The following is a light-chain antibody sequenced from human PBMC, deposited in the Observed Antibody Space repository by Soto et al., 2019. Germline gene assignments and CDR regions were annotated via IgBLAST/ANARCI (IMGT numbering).Light chain of an antibody. Sequence: DIQMTQSPSSLAASVGDRVTITCRASQGIIDYLAWYQQKPGKAPKLLIYAASTLQSGVPSRFSGSGAGTDFTLTITSLQPDDVATYYRQKYTSAPRTFGQGTKVEIK. CDR3: QKYTSAPRT. V-gene: IGKV1-27*01. CDR1: QGIIDY. J-gene: IGKJ1*01. CDR2: AAS.